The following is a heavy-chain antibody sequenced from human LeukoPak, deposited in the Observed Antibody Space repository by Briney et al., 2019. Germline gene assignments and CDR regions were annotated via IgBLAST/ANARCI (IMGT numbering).Heavy chain of an antibody. CDR3: ARAQPYCSSASCHYYFDY. D-gene: IGHD2-2*01. V-gene: IGHV1-8*03. CDR1: GYTFTSYD. CDR2: MNPNSGNT. Sequence: ASVKVSCEASGYTFTSYDINWVRQATGQGLEWMGWMNPNSGNTGYAQKFQGRVTITRNTSISTAYMELSSLRSEDTAVYYCARAQPYCSSASCHYYFDYWGQGTLVTVSS. J-gene: IGHJ4*02.